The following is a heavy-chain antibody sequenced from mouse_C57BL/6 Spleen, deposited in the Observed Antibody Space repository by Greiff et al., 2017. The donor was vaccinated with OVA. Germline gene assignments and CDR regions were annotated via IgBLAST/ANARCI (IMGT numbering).Heavy chain of an antibody. V-gene: IGHV1-80*01. CDR2: IYPGDGDT. CDR3: ARVYYGSSYDRYFDV. J-gene: IGHJ1*03. D-gene: IGHD1-1*01. CDR1: GYAFSSYW. Sequence: VQRVESGAELVKPGASVKISCKASGYAFSSYWMNWVKQRPGKGLEWIGQIYPGDGDTNYNGKFKGKATLTADKSSSTAYMQLSSLTSEDSAVYFCARVYYGSSYDRYFDVWGTGTTVTVSS.